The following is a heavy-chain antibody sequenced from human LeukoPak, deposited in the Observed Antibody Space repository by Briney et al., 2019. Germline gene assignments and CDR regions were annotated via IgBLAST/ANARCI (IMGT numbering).Heavy chain of an antibody. D-gene: IGHD1-7*01. CDR1: GYTFTSYG. CDR2: ISAYNGNT. CDR3: ASGTLELRGGGKSDAFDI. Sequence: GASVKVSCKASGYTFTSYGISWVRQAPGQGLEWMGWISAYNGNTNYAQKLQGRVTITRNTSISTAYMELSSLRSEDTAVYYCASGTLELRGGGKSDAFDIWGQGTMVTVSS. V-gene: IGHV1-18*01. J-gene: IGHJ3*02.